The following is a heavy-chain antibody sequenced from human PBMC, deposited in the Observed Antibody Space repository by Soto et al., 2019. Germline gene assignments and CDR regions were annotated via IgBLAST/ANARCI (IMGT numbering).Heavy chain of an antibody. D-gene: IGHD3-10*01. V-gene: IGHV3-21*01. Sequence: FSASGFTFSTYSMNWVRRAPGKGLEWVSSISGSGNYRYFADSVKGRFTISRDNAKNSVFLQMNSLRAEDTAMYYCARAFGDVGDYWGLGTLVTVSS. J-gene: IGHJ4*02. CDR1: GFTFSTYS. CDR3: ARAFGDVGDY. CDR2: ISGSGNYR.